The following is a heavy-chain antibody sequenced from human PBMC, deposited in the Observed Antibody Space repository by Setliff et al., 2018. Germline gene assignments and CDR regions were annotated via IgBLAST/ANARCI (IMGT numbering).Heavy chain of an antibody. Sequence: PGESLKISCKCSGYSFTDYWIAWVRQTPGKGLEWMGTIYPGNADTRYSPSFQGQVTISTDTSINTAFLQWNNLKASDTAVYYCARRGEGFFNWFDPWGQGTLVTVSS. V-gene: IGHV5-51*01. CDR2: IYPGNADT. J-gene: IGHJ5*02. D-gene: IGHD2-21*01. CDR1: GYSFTDYW. CDR3: ARRGEGFFNWFDP.